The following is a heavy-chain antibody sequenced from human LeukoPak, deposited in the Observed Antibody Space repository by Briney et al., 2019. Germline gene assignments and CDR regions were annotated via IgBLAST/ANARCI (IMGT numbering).Heavy chain of an antibody. CDR3: AGTPYGDYVNY. J-gene: IGHJ4*02. CDR2: ISSSGSTI. CDR1: GFTFSDYY. V-gene: IGHV3-11*01. D-gene: IGHD4-17*01. Sequence: AGGSLRLSCAASGFTFSDYYMSWIRQAPGKGLEWVSYISSSGSTIYYADSVKGRLTISRDNAKNSLYLQMNSLRAEDAAVYYCAGTPYGDYVNYWGQGTLVTVSS.